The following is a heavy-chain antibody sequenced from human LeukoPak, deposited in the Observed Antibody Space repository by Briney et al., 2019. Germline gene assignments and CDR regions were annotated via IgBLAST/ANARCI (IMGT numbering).Heavy chain of an antibody. CDR1: GGSFSGYY. CDR3: ARDPELAGSFDY. Sequence: PSETLSLTCAVYGGSFSGYYWSWIRQPPGKGLEWIGEINHSGSTNYNPSLKSRVTISVDTSKNQFSLKLSSVTAADTAVYYCARDPELAGSFDYWGQGTLVTVSS. V-gene: IGHV4-34*01. J-gene: IGHJ4*02. D-gene: IGHD1-14*01. CDR2: INHSGST.